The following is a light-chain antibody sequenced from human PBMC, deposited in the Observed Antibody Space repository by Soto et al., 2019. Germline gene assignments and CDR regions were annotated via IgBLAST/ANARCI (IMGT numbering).Light chain of an antibody. Sequence: EIVLTQSPGTLSLSPGERATLSCRASQSVSSSYLAWYHQKLGQAPRLIIFGASSRETGIPDRFSGSGAGTEFTLTISRLEPEDFAVDYCQQYGGSSWTFGQGTKVDIK. CDR3: QQYGGSSWT. J-gene: IGKJ1*01. V-gene: IGKV3-20*01. CDR2: GAS. CDR1: QSVSSSY.